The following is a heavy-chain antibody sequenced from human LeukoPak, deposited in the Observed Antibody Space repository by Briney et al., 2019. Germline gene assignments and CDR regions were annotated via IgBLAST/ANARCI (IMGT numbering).Heavy chain of an antibody. CDR2: IHTSGST. CDR3: ARDRYYYDSSARYFDY. CDR1: GGSISSYY. D-gene: IGHD3-22*01. V-gene: IGHV4-4*07. Sequence: PSETLSPTCTASGGSISSYYWSWIRQPAGKGLEWIGRIHTSGSTNYSPSLKSRVTMSVDTSKNQFSLKLSSVTAADTAVYYCARDRYYYDSSARYFDYWGQGTLVTVSS. J-gene: IGHJ4*02.